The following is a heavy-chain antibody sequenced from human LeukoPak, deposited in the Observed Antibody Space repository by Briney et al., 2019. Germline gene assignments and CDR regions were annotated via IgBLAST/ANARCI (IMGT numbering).Heavy chain of an antibody. V-gene: IGHV4-39*07. CDR1: GGSISSSSYY. CDR3: ARVPAWYYYDSSGYYYDY. Sequence: SETLSLTCTVSGGSISSSSYYWGWIHQPPGKGLEWIGSIYYSGSTYYNPSLKSRVTISVDTSKNQFSLKLSSVTAADTAVYYCARVPAWYYYDSSGYYYDYWGQGTLVTVSS. D-gene: IGHD3-22*01. CDR2: IYYSGST. J-gene: IGHJ4*02.